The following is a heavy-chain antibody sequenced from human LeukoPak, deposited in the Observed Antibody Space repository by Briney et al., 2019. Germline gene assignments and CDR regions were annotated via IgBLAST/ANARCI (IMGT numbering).Heavy chain of an antibody. J-gene: IGHJ4*02. CDR3: ATRTLYGGNGYFDY. V-gene: IGHV1-18*01. CDR1: GYTFTSYG. CDR2: ISAYNGNT. D-gene: IGHD4-23*01. Sequence: ASVKVSCKASGYTFTSYGNSWVRQAPGQGLEWMGWISAYNGNTNYAQKLQGRVTMTTDTSTSTAYMELRSLRSDDTAVYYCATRTLYGGNGYFDYWGQGTLVTVSS.